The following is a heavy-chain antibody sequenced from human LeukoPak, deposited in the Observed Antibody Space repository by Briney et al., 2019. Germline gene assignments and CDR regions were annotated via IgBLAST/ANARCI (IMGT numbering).Heavy chain of an antibody. CDR3: AREDVDITVATSGAFDI. D-gene: IGHD6-19*01. CDR1: GFTFNRFW. CDR2: IISDGSST. V-gene: IGHV3-74*01. Sequence: PGGSLRLSCAASGFTFNRFWMHWVRQAPGKGVVWVSRIISDGSSTKYADYVKGRFTTSRDNAKNTLYLHMKSLRAEDTALYYCAREDVDITVATSGAFDIWGEGTRVTVSS. J-gene: IGHJ3*02.